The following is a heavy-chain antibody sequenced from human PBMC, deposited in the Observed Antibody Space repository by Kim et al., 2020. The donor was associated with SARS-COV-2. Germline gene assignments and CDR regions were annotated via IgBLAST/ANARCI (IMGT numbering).Heavy chain of an antibody. V-gene: IGHV3-48*02. D-gene: IGHD6-13*01. J-gene: IGHJ4*02. Sequence: GGSLRLSCAASGFTFSSYSMNWVRQAPGKGLEWVSYISSRSSTTHYANSVKGRFTISRDNAKNSLYLQMNSLRDEDTAVYYCARSMYSSSWYGPAPIFDYWGQGTLVTVSS. CDR1: GFTFSSYS. CDR2: ISSRSSTT. CDR3: ARSMYSSSWYGPAPIFDY.